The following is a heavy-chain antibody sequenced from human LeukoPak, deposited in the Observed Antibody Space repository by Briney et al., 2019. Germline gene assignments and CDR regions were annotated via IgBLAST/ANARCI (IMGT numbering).Heavy chain of an antibody. CDR1: GYTFSDYY. CDR3: ARGWEINSAGGFVDP. J-gene: IGHJ5*02. V-gene: IGHV1-2*02. CDR2: IKSNNGGT. D-gene: IGHD1-26*01. Sequence: ASVRVSCKASGYTFSDYYVHWVRQAPGQGLEWMGLIKSNNGGTNFAQKFQGRVTLTRDTSITTAYMELSSLSSAPTAVYYCARGWEINSAGGFVDPWGQGTLVTVSS.